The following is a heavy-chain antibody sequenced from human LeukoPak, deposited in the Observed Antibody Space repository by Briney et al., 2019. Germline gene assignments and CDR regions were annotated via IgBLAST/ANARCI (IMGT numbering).Heavy chain of an antibody. J-gene: IGHJ5*01. CDR1: AGSISSGGYY. Sequence: SETLSLTCTVSAGSISSGGYYWSWIRQHLGKGLEWIGYIYYSGSTYYNPSIKSRVTISVDTSKNQFSLRLSSVTAADTAVYYCARDYHSSSSWFDYWGQGTLVTVSS. CDR2: IYYSGST. V-gene: IGHV4-31*03. D-gene: IGHD6-6*01. CDR3: ARDYHSSSSWFDY.